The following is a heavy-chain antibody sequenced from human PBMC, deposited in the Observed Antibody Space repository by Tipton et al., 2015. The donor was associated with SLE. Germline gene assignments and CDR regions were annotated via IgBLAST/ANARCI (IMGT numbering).Heavy chain of an antibody. V-gene: IGHV4-4*07. CDR1: GVSISTSY. D-gene: IGHD6-13*01. CDR2: MFSSGDT. CDR3: ARENVAADGALDV. J-gene: IGHJ3*01. Sequence: TLSLTCSVSGVSISTSYWSWIRQPAGKGLEWIGRMFSSGDTNYNPSLKSRLTMSVDTSKNQFSLTVNSVTAADTAVYYCARENVAADGALDVWGQGTMVTVSS.